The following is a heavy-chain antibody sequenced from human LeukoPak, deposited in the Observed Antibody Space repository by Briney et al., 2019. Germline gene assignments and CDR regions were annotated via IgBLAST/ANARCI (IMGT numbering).Heavy chain of an antibody. Sequence: GGSLRLSCAVSGFTFSDYNMNWVRQAPGKGLEWVSYITNGGSTIHHADSVKGRFTISRDNAKKTLYLQMNSLRAEDTAVYYCSKDSATRGLDYWGQGTLVTVSS. CDR3: SKDSATRGLDY. CDR1: GFTFSDYN. D-gene: IGHD2-15*01. V-gene: IGHV3-11*01. J-gene: IGHJ4*02. CDR2: ITNGGSTI.